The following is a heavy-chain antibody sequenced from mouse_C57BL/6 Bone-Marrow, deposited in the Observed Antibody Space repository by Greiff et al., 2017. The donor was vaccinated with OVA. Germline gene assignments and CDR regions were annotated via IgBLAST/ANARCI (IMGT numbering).Heavy chain of an antibody. D-gene: IGHD2-12*01. J-gene: IGHJ4*01. V-gene: IGHV1-55*01. CDR3: ARRGIRRVYAMDY. CDR2: IYPGSGST. CDR1: GYTFTSYW. Sequence: VKLQQPGAELVKPGASVKMSCKASGYTFTSYWITWVKQRPGQGLEWIGDIYPGSGSTNYNEKFKSKATLTVDTSSSTAYMQLSSLTSEDSAVYYCARRGIRRVYAMDYWGQGTSVTVSS.